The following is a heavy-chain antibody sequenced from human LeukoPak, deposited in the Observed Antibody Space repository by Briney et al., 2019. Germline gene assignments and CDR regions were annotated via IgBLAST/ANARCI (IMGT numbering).Heavy chain of an antibody. CDR1: GFTVSTYA. Sequence: GGSLRLSCAASGFTVSTYAMRWVRQAPGKGLEWVSSISSSSGSRYYADSVKGRFTISRDNSKNTLFLQMDSLRAEDTAVYYCARVDGGETYSLDYWGQGTLVTVSS. D-gene: IGHD3-16*01. J-gene: IGHJ4*02. CDR2: ISSSSGSR. V-gene: IGHV3-23*01. CDR3: ARVDGGETYSLDY.